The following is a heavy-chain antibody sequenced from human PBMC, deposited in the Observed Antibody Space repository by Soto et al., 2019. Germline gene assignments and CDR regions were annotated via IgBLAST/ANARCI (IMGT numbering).Heavy chain of an antibody. D-gene: IGHD6-25*01. CDR3: ARVGYTREFDY. V-gene: IGHV4-34*01. Sequence: PSETLSLTCAVYGGSFSGYYWSWIRQPPGKGLEWIGEINHSGSTDYNPSLKSRVTISVDTSKNQFSLKLSSVTAADTAVYYCARVGYTREFDYWGQGTLVTVSS. CDR1: GGSFSGYY. J-gene: IGHJ4*02. CDR2: INHSGST.